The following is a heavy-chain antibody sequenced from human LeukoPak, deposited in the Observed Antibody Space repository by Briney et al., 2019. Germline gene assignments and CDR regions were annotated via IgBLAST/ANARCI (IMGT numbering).Heavy chain of an antibody. D-gene: IGHD3-22*01. V-gene: IGHV4-59*01. CDR1: GASIRSYY. CDR2: IYYSGST. Sequence: SETLSLTCTVSGASIRSYYWSWIRQPPGKGLEWIGYIYYSGSTNYNPSLKSRVTISVDTSKNQFSLKLSSVTAADTAVYYCARIYDSSGCLDYWGQGTLVTVSS. J-gene: IGHJ4*02. CDR3: ARIYDSSGCLDY.